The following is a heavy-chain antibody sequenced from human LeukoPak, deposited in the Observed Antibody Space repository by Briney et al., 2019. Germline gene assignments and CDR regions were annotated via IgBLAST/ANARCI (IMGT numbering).Heavy chain of an antibody. CDR3: AATLTVTSGSTYYGLDV. V-gene: IGHV1-58*01. Sequence: ASVKVSCKASGFTSATSTVQWVRQARGQRLEWMGWIVVGSGHTNYAQKFQQRVTITRDMSTSTAYMYLSSLTSEDTALYYCAATLTVTSGSTYYGLDVWGQGTTVTVSS. D-gene: IGHD4-17*01. CDR1: GFTSATST. CDR2: IVVGSGHT. J-gene: IGHJ6*02.